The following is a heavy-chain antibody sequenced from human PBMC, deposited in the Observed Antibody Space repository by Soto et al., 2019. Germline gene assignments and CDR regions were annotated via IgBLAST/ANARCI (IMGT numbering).Heavy chain of an antibody. J-gene: IGHJ4*02. D-gene: IGHD2-15*01. V-gene: IGHV1-18*01. CDR1: GYTFTSYG. CDR3: ARDESGGYCGGDCYDY. Sequence: ASVKVSCKASGYTFTSYGISWVRQAPGQGLEWMGWISAFNGNTYYAQKLQGRVTMTTDTSTSTAYMELRSLRSDDTAVYYCARDESGGYCGGDCYDYWGQGTLVTVSS. CDR2: ISAFNGNT.